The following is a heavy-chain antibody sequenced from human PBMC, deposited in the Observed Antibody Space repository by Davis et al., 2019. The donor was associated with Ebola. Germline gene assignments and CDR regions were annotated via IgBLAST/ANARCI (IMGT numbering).Heavy chain of an antibody. CDR2: VFYTGST. CDR1: GGPIGSYY. D-gene: IGHD1-26*01. J-gene: IGHJ4*02. CDR3: ARALVGATSFDY. Sequence: PSETLSLTCTVSGGPIGSYYWTWIRQPPGEGLEWIGYVFYTGSTNYNPSLKSRVTISVDTSKGQFSLILNSVTTADTAVYYCARALVGATSFDYWGQGTLVTVSS. V-gene: IGHV4-59*01.